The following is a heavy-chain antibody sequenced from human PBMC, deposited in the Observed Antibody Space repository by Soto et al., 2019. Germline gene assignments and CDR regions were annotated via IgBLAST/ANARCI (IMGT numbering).Heavy chain of an antibody. D-gene: IGHD3-10*01. J-gene: IGHJ6*02. CDR3: ARRVTMVRGALTAEYYYYGMDV. Sequence: GESLKISCKGSGYSFTSYWISWVRQMPGKGLEWMGRIDPSDSYTNYSPSFQGHVTISADKSISTAYLQWSSLKASDTAMYYCARRVTMVRGALTAEYYYYGMDVWGQGTTVTVSS. CDR1: GYSFTSYW. V-gene: IGHV5-10-1*01. CDR2: IDPSDSYT.